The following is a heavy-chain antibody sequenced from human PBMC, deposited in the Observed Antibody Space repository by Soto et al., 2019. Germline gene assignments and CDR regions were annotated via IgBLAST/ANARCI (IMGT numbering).Heavy chain of an antibody. CDR1: GFTFSSYS. V-gene: IGHV3-21*01. Sequence: EVQLVESGGGLVKPEGSLRLSCAASGFTFSSYSMNWVRQAPGKGLEWVSSISSSSSYIYYADSVKGRFTISRDNAKNSLYLQMNSLRAEDTAVYYCAREMDLYYYYMDVWGKGTTVTVSS. CDR2: ISSSSSYI. J-gene: IGHJ6*03. CDR3: AREMDLYYYYMDV.